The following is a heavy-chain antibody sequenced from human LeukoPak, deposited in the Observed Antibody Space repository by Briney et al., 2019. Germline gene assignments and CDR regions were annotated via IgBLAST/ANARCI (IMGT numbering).Heavy chain of an antibody. V-gene: IGHV3-53*05. CDR1: GFIVSSNY. CDR2: IYSGGST. CDR3: VKGQSGYYYEGYFDY. D-gene: IGHD3-10*01. Sequence: GGSLRLSCAVSGFIVSSNYMSWVRQAPGKGLQWVSVIYSGGSTYYADSVKGRFTISRDNSKNTLYLQMSSLRAEDTAVYYCVKGQSGYYYEGYFDYWGQGTLVTVSS. J-gene: IGHJ4*02.